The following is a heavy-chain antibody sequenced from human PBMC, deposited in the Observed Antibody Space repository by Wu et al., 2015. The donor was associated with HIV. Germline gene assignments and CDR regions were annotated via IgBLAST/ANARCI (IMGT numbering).Heavy chain of an antibody. D-gene: IGHD4-23*01. CDR3: ARESTTVASDSLGSTYWHFDL. V-gene: IGHV4-4*07. CDR2: IYTSGST. Sequence: QVQLQESGPGLVKPSETLSLTCTVSGASISSYYWSWIRQPAGKGPEWIGRIYTSGSTNYNPSLKSRVTMSVDTSKNQFSLKLSSVTAADTAVYYCARESTTVASDSLGSTYWHFDLWGXGSLVTVSS. CDR1: GASISSYY. J-gene: IGHJ2*01.